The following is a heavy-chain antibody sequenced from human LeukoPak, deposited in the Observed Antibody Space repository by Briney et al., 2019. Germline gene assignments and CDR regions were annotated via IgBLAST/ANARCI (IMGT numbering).Heavy chain of an antibody. CDR2: TYHSGST. Sequence: SETLSLTCTVSGASISDYYWSWIRQPPGKGLEWIAYTYHSGSTKYNPSLRGRVTVSLGTSENQFSLRLNSVTASDTAVYYCARRRGTCSTARCYGFDTWGQGTKVTVSS. CDR3: ARRRGTCSTARCYGFDT. D-gene: IGHD2-2*01. CDR1: GASISDYY. V-gene: IGHV4-59*08. J-gene: IGHJ5*02.